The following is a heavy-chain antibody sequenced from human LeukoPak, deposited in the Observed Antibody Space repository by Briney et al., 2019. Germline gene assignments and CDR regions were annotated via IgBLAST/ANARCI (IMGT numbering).Heavy chain of an antibody. D-gene: IGHD6-13*01. CDR2: LSNIGSST. J-gene: IGHJ4*02. Sequence: GGSLRLSCAASGFTFSSYAMSWVRQAPGKGLEWDSALSNIGSSTSYADSVKGRFTISRDNSKNTLYLQMNSLRAEDTAVYYCAKLYTSRWYNDYWGQGTLVTVSS. V-gene: IGHV3-23*01. CDR3: AKLYTSRWYNDY. CDR1: GFTFSSYA.